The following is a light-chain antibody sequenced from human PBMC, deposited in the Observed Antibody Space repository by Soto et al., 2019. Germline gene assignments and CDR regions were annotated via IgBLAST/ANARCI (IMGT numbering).Light chain of an antibody. CDR3: QQYGSSPIT. CDR1: QSVRSTY. J-gene: IGKJ5*01. CDR2: GAS. V-gene: IGKV3-20*01. Sequence: EIVLTQSPGTLSLSPGERATLSCRASQSVRSTYLAWYQQKPGQAARLLIYGASSRATSIPDRFSGSGSGTDFTLTISRLEPEDFALYYCQQYGSSPITFGQGTRLEIK.